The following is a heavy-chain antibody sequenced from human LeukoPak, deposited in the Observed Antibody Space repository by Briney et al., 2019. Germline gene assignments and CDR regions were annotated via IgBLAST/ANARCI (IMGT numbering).Heavy chain of an antibody. CDR1: GYTFTSYN. CDR3: AREREAALCFDY. V-gene: IGHV1-46*01. J-gene: IGHJ4*02. CDR2: INPSGSST. Sequence: GASVKVSRKASGYTFTSYNIDWMRQAPGQGLEWMGMINPSGSSTSNAQKFQGRVTMTRDTSTSTVYMELSSPRSEDTAVYYCAREREAALCFDYWGQGTLVTVSS. D-gene: IGHD6-25*01.